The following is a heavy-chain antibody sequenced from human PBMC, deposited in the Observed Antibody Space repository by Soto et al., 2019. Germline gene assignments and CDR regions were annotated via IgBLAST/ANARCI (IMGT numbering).Heavy chain of an antibody. CDR1: GFTFRTYG. Sequence: QVRLVESGGGVVQPGRSLRLSCAASGFTFRTYGMHWVRQAPGKGLEWLAVISNNGINKYYADSVKGRFTISRDNSKDTLFLQMNSLRGEDTAIYYCAKVIRADSTSSNFYYYPGLDVWGQGTTVTVSS. CDR2: ISNNGINK. CDR3: AKVIRADSTSSNFYYYPGLDV. V-gene: IGHV3-30*18. D-gene: IGHD6-6*01. J-gene: IGHJ6*02.